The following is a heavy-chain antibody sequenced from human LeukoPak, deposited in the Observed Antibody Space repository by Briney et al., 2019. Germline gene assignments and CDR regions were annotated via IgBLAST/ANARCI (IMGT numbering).Heavy chain of an antibody. D-gene: IGHD3-22*01. CDR1: GFTFSSYA. V-gene: IGHV3-23*01. CDR3: AKAMSSGYYYSFDY. J-gene: IGHJ4*02. CDR2: ISGSGGST. Sequence: QSGGSLRLSCAASGFTFSSYAMSWVRQAPGKGLEWVSAISGSGGSTYYADSVKGRFTISRDNSKNTLYLQMNSLRAEDTAVYYCAKAMSSGYYYSFDYWGQGTLVTVSS.